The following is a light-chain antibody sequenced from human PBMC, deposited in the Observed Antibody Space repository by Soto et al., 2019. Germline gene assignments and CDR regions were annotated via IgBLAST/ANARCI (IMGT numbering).Light chain of an antibody. V-gene: IGKV3-15*01. J-gene: IGKJ1*01. CDR1: QGVSSN. CDR2: GAS. Sequence: IVMTQSPATLSVSPGERATLSCRASQGVSSNLAWYQQIPCQAPRLLIYGASTTATGIPVRFSGSGSETEFSLTISSLQSEDFAMYHCQQYSISPWTCGQGTKV. CDR3: QQYSISPWT.